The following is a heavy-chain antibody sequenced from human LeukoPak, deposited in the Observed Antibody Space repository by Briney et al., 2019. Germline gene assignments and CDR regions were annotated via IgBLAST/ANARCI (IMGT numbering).Heavy chain of an antibody. Sequence: TGRSLRLSCAASGFTFSSYGMPWVRQAPGKGLEWVAVISYDGSNKYYADSVKGRFTISRDNSKNTLYLQMNSLRAEDTAVYYCAKDEAVAGTVNNWGQGTLVTVYS. CDR3: AKDEAVAGTVNN. J-gene: IGHJ4*02. D-gene: IGHD6-19*01. CDR1: GFTFSSYG. CDR2: ISYDGSNK. V-gene: IGHV3-30*18.